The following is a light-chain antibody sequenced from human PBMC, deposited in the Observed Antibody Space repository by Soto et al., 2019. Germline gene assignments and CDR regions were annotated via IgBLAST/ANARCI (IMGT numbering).Light chain of an antibody. Sequence: EIVMTQSPATLSVSPGERATLSCRASQSVSSNLAWYQQQPGQAPRLLIYGASTRATGIPARFSGSGSETEFTLTISSLQSADFAVYYCQQYNYWPWTFGQGTKVEIK. CDR2: GAS. J-gene: IGKJ1*01. CDR1: QSVSSN. CDR3: QQYNYWPWT. V-gene: IGKV3-15*01.